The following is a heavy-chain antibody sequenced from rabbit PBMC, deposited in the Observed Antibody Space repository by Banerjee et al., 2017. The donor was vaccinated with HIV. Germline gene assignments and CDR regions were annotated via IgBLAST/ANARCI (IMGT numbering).Heavy chain of an antibody. D-gene: IGHD7-1*01. Sequence: QEQLVESGGGLVQPEGSLTLTCKASGFDLSSYYYMCWVRQAPGKGLEWIACIYTGSSGTTYYASWAKGRFTISKTSSTTVTLQMTSLTAADMATYFCARSGYGGYTTGLNLWGPGTLVTVS. CDR1: GFDLSSYYY. CDR2: IYTGSSGTT. V-gene: IGHV1S45*01. J-gene: IGHJ4*01. CDR3: ARSGYGGYTTGLNL.